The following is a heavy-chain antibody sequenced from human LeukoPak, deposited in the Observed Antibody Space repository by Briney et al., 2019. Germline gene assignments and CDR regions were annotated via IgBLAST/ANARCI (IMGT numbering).Heavy chain of an antibody. CDR1: GFTFSSYW. CDR3: ARGMGALGPIDY. CDR2: INSDGSST. J-gene: IGHJ4*02. D-gene: IGHD2-8*01. Sequence: GGSLRLSCAASGFTFSSYWMHWVRQAPGKGLVWVSRINSDGSSTSYADSVKGQFTISRDNAKNTLYLQMNSLRAEDTAVYYCARGMGALGPIDYWGQGTLVTVSS. V-gene: IGHV3-74*01.